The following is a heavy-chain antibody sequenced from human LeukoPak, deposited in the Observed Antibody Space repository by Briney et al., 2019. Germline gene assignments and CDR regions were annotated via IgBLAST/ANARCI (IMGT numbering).Heavy chain of an antibody. J-gene: IGHJ3*02. D-gene: IGHD2-15*01. CDR3: ARDQRYCSGGSCYPKVLFNI. Sequence: GGSLRLSCAASGFTFSSYSMNWVRQAPGKGLEWVSSISSSSSYIYHADSAKGRFTISRDNAKNSLYLQMNSLRAEDTAVYYCARDQRYCSGGSCYPKVLFNIWGQGTMVTVSS. CDR2: ISSSSSYI. V-gene: IGHV3-21*01. CDR1: GFTFSSYS.